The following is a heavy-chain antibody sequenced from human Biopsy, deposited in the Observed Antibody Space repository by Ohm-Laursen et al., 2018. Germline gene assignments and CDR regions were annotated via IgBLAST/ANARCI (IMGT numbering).Heavy chain of an antibody. J-gene: IGHJ4*02. CDR2: LSGSGGTT. D-gene: IGHD2-15*01. Sequence: SLRLSCAASGFTLSDSYMTWIRQAPGKGLEWVSVLSGSGGTTYYADSVKGRFTISRDNSKNTLYLQMNSLTAEDTAVYYCAKTFHGSSFLYDYWGQGTLVTVSS. CDR3: AKTFHGSSFLYDY. V-gene: IGHV3-23*01. CDR1: GFTLSDSY.